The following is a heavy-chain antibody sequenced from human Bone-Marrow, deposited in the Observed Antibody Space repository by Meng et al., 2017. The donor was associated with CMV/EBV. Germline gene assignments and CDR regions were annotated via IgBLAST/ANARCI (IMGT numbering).Heavy chain of an antibody. V-gene: IGHV4-39*07. CDR2: INHSGST. J-gene: IGHJ6*02. D-gene: IGHD6-6*01. Sequence: SETLSLTCTVSGGSISSGGYYWSWIRQHPGKGLEWIGSINHSGSTNYNPSLKSRVTISVDTSKNQFSLKLSSVTAADTAVYYCARSGRTKARPAYYYGMDVWGQGTTVTVSS. CDR3: ARSGRTKARPAYYYGMDV. CDR1: GGSISSGGYY.